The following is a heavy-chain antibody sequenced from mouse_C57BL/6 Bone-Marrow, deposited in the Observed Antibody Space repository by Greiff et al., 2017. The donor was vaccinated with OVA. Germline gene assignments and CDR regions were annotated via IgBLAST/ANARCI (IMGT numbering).Heavy chain of an antibody. Sequence: QVQLQQPGAELVKPGASVKLSCKASGYTFTSYWMHWVKQRPGQGLEWIGMIHPNSGSTNYNEKFKSKATLTVDKSSSTAYMQLSSLTSEDSAVYYCALYYGSSYSFAYWGQGTLVTVSA. CDR3: ALYYGSSYSFAY. CDR2: IHPNSGST. J-gene: IGHJ3*01. D-gene: IGHD1-1*01. CDR1: GYTFTSYW. V-gene: IGHV1-64*01.